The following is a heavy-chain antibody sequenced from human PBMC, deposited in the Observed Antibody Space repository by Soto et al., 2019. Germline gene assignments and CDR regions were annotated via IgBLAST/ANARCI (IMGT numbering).Heavy chain of an antibody. CDR3: ARDLEYCSSTSCYYYYGMDV. D-gene: IGHD2-2*01. Sequence: QVQLVQSGAEVKKPGASVKVSCKASGYTFTSYGISWVRQAPGQGLEWMGWISAYNGNTNYAQKLQGRVTMTTDTATSTAYMELRSLRSDDTAVYYCARDLEYCSSTSCYYYYGMDVWGQGTTVTVSS. CDR1: GYTFTSYG. J-gene: IGHJ6*02. V-gene: IGHV1-18*01. CDR2: ISAYNGNT.